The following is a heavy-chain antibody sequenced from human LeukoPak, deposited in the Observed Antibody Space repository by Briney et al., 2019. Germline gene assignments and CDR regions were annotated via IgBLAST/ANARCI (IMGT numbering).Heavy chain of an antibody. D-gene: IGHD3-16*02. CDR2: INPNGGST. CDR1: GYTFTGYY. J-gene: IGHJ4*02. V-gene: IGHV1-46*01. CDR3: ARVAYDYVWGSYRSPFYYFDY. Sequence: ASVKISCKASGYTFTGYYMHRVRQAPGQGLEWMGIINPNGGSTSYAQKFQGRVTMTRDMSTSTVYMELSSLRSEDTAVYYCARVAYDYVWGSYRSPFYYFDYWGQGTLVTVSS.